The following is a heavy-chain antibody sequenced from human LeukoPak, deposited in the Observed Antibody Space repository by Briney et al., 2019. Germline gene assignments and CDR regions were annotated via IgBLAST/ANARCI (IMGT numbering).Heavy chain of an antibody. V-gene: IGHV1-69*04. D-gene: IGHD3-22*01. CDR1: GGTFSSYA. J-gene: IGHJ4*02. CDR3: ARAYYYDSSGYPDDY. CDR2: IIPILGIA. Sequence: ASVKVSCKASGGTFSSYAISWVRQAPGQGLEWMGRIIPILGIANYAQKFQGRVTITADKSTSTAYMELSSLRSEDTAVYYCARAYYYDSSGYPDDYWGQGTLVTVSS.